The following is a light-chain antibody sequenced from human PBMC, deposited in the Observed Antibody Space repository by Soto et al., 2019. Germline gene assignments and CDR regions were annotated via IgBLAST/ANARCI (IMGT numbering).Light chain of an antibody. CDR2: DAS. CDR1: QSISSY. J-gene: IGKJ1*01. Sequence: EVVLTQSPDTLSLPPGERATLSCRASQSISSYLAWYQQKPGQAPRLLIYDASSRATGIPARFSGSGSGTDLTLTISILEPEDFAVYYCQQLTDWPPQWTFGQGTKVEIK. CDR3: QQLTDWPPQWT. V-gene: IGKV3-11*01.